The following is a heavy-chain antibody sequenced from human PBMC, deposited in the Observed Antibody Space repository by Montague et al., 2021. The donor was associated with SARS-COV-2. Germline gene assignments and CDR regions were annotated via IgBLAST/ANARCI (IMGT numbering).Heavy chain of an antibody. CDR1: GFTFTSYS. Sequence: SLRLSCAASGFTFTSYSMSWVRQAPGAGLEWVSFISTSSDIIIYRDSVKGRFTISRDNAKNSVYLQMNSLRDEDTALYYCARGRGSYIDYWGQGTLVNVSS. CDR2: ISTSSDII. CDR3: ARGRGSYIDY. V-gene: IGHV3-48*02. D-gene: IGHD1-26*01. J-gene: IGHJ4*02.